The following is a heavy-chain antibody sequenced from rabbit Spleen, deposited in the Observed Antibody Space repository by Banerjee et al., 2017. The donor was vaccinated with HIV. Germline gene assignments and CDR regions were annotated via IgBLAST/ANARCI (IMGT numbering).Heavy chain of an antibody. CDR3: ARDTGSSFSSYGMDL. J-gene: IGHJ6*01. V-gene: IGHV1S40*01. CDR2: IYTRDGST. Sequence: QSLEESGGGLVQPEGSLTLTCTASGFSFSSGYWMCWVRQAPGKGLEWIAWIYTRDGSTYYASWVNGRFSISKTSSTTVTLQMTSLTAADTATYFCARDTGSSFSSYGMDLWGPGTLVTVS. CDR1: GFSFSSGYW. D-gene: IGHD8-1*01.